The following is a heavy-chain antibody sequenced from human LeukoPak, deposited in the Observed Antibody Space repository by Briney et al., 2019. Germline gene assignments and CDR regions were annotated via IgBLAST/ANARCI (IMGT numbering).Heavy chain of an antibody. CDR2: ISGSGGST. CDR3: AKEGTMIVVAHFDY. Sequence: ETLSLTCTVSGGSISSSSYYWGWIRQPPGKGLEWVSAISGSGGSTYYADSVKGRFTISRDNSKNTLYLQMNSLRAEDTAVYYCAKEGTMIVVAHFDYWGQGTLVTVSS. CDR1: GGSISSSSYY. D-gene: IGHD3-22*01. J-gene: IGHJ4*02. V-gene: IGHV3-23*01.